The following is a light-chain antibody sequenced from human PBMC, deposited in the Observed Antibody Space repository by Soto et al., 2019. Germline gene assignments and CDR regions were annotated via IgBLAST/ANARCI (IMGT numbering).Light chain of an antibody. CDR3: SSYSSTTTREV. CDR2: EVI. Sequence: GTPPKLIIYEVIHRPSGVSNRFSGSKSAITASLTISGLQVEDEADYFCSSYSSTTTREVFGTGTKVTVL. V-gene: IGLV2-14*01. J-gene: IGLJ1*01.